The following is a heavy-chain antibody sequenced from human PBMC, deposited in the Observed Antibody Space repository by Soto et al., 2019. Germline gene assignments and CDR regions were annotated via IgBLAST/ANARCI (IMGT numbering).Heavy chain of an antibody. V-gene: IGHV4-39*01. CDR3: ARLNGYCVGTNCHGHYGMDV. CDR1: GGCISSRIYY. D-gene: IGHD2-21*01. J-gene: IGHJ6*02. Sequence: PSETLALTCTVSGGCISSRIYYWGGICQPPGKGLEGIGSIYYSGSTYYNPSLKSRVTISVDTSKNQFSLKLSSVTAADTAVYYCARLNGYCVGTNCHGHYGMDVWGQGTTVT. CDR2: IYYSGST.